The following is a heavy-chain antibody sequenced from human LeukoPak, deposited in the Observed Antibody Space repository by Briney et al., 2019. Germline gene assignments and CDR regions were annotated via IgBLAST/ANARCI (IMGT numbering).Heavy chain of an antibody. CDR2: INPNSGGT. Sequence: GASVKVSCKASGYTFTGYYMHWVRQAPGQGLEWMGRINPNSGGTNYAQKFQGRVTMTRDTSISTAYMELSRLRSDDTAVYYYARDLKRGGYSYGTGYWGQGTLVTVSS. V-gene: IGHV1-2*06. CDR1: GYTFTGYY. CDR3: ARDLKRGGYSYGTGY. J-gene: IGHJ4*02. D-gene: IGHD5-18*01.